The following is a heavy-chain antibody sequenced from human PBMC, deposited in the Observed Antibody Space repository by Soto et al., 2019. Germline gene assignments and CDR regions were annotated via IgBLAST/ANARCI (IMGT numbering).Heavy chain of an antibody. Sequence: SETLSLTCTVSGGSLSGGGYYWSWIRQHPGKGLEWIGYIYYSGSTYYNPSLKSRVTISVDTTKNQYSLKLSSVTDADTAVYYCARGSELPATYTRGQGIPVTVSS. CDR3: ARGSELPATYT. D-gene: IGHD1-7*01. CDR1: GGSLSGGGYY. V-gene: IGHV4-31*03. CDR2: IYYSGST. J-gene: IGHJ1*01.